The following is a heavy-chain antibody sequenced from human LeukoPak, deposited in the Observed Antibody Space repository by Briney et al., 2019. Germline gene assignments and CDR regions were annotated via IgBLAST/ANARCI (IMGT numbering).Heavy chain of an antibody. CDR1: GGSVSSGSYY. V-gene: IGHV4-61*01. D-gene: IGHD6-13*01. J-gene: IGHJ3*02. CDR2: IYYSGST. Sequence: SENLSLTCTVSGGSVSSGSYYWCWIRQPPGKGLEWIGYIYYSGSTNYNPSLKSRVTISVDTSKNQFFLKLSSVTAADTAVYYCAREYSSSSYSAFDIWGQGTMVTVSS. CDR3: AREYSSSSYSAFDI.